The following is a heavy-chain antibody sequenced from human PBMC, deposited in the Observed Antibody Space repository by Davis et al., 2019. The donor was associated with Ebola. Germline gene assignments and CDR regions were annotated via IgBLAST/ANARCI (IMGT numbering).Heavy chain of an antibody. Sequence: PSETLSFTCTVSGGPTSSYYWSWIRQPAGKGLEWIGHIYTSGSTNYNPSLKSRVTMSVDTSMHQFSLRLNSVTAADTAVYYCARGRVLYGMDVWGQGTTVTVSS. D-gene: IGHD2-15*01. J-gene: IGHJ6*02. V-gene: IGHV4-4*07. CDR3: ARGRVLYGMDV. CDR2: IYTSGST. CDR1: GGPTSSYY.